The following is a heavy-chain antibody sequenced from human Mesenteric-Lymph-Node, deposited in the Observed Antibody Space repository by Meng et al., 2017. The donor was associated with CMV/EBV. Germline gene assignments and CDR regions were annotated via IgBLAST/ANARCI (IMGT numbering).Heavy chain of an antibody. CDR2: IYYRGNT. J-gene: IGHJ4*02. D-gene: IGHD6-6*01. CDR3: AREEIAARPGDDY. Sequence: SETLSLTCTVSGDAISNGEYCWGWIRQSPGKGLEWIGNIYYRGNTYYNPSLRSRVTMSVDTSKGQFSLKLRSVTAADTAVYYCAREEIAARPGDDYWGQGTLVTVSS. CDR1: GDAISNGEYC. V-gene: IGHV4-39*07.